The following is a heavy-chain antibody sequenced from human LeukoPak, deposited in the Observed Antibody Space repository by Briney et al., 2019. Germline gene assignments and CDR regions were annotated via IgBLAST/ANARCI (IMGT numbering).Heavy chain of an antibody. V-gene: IGHV3-74*01. D-gene: IGHD1-26*01. CDR3: ARPGVFGSYS. Sequence: PGGSLRLSCAASGFAFNTYSMNRVRQAPGKGLEWVSRINSDGSSTSYADSVKGRFTISRDNAKNTLYLQMNSLRAEDTAVYYCARPGVFGSYSWGQGTLVTVSS. J-gene: IGHJ4*02. CDR1: GFAFNTYS. CDR2: INSDGSST.